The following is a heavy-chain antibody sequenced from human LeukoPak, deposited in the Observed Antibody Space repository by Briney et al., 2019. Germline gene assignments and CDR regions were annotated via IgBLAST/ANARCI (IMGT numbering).Heavy chain of an antibody. CDR1: GFTFSSYG. CDR2: IWYDGSNK. CDR3: ARGYCSGGSCSYYFDY. D-gene: IGHD2-15*01. Sequence: GRSLRLSCAASGFTFSSYGMHWVRQAPGKGLEWVAVIWYDGSNKYYADSVKGRFTISRDNSKNTLYLQMNSLRAEDTAVYYCARGYCSGGSCSYYFDYWGQGTLVTVSS. V-gene: IGHV3-33*01. J-gene: IGHJ4*02.